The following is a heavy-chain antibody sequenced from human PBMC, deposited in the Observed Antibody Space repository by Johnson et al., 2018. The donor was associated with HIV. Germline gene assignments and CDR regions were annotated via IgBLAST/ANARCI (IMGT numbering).Heavy chain of an antibody. V-gene: IGHV3-20*04. D-gene: IGHD2-8*01. CDR3: AKDQLPGHCTNGVCYEAVEYAFDI. CDR2: INWNGGST. Sequence: VQLVESGGGVVRPGGSLRLSCAASGFTLDDYGMAWVRQAPGKGLEWVSGINWNGGSTGYADSVKGRFTISRDNAKNSLYLQMNSLRAEDTALYYCAKDQLPGHCTNGVCYEAVEYAFDIWGQGTMVTVSS. CDR1: GFTLDDYG. J-gene: IGHJ3*02.